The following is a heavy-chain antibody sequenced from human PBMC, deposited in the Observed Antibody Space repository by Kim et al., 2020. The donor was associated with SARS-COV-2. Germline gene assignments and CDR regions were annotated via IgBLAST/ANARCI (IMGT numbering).Heavy chain of an antibody. CDR2: IDPSDSYT. D-gene: IGHD6-13*01. J-gene: IGHJ4*02. CDR3: ARHRGIAAAGTQKGGY. CDR1: GYSFTSYW. Sequence: GESLKISCKGSGYSFTSYWISWVRQMPGKGLEWMGRIDPSDSYTNYSPSFQGHVTISADKSISTAYLQWSSLKASDTAMYYCARHRGIAAAGTQKGGYWGQGTLVTVSS. V-gene: IGHV5-10-1*01.